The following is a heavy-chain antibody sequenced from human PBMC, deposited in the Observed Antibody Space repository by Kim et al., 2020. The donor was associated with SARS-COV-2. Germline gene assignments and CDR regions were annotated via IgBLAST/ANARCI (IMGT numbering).Heavy chain of an antibody. CDR2: ISSDGSTT. V-gene: IGHV3-64*01. Sequence: GGSLRLSCAASGFTFSSYAMHWVRQAPGKGLEHVSAISSDGSTTYYANSVKGRFTISRDNSKNTLFLQMGSLRAEDMAVYYCARRFDFFYYAMDVWGQGTAVTVSS. CDR1: GFTFSSYA. CDR3: ARRFDFFYYAMDV. J-gene: IGHJ6*02.